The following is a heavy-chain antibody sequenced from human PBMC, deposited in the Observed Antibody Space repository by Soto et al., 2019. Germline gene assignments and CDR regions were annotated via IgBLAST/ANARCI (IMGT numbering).Heavy chain of an antibody. CDR3: AYNEADY. D-gene: IGHD1-1*01. CDR2: ISYDGSNK. CDR1: GFTFSRYG. V-gene: IGHV3-30*03. J-gene: IGHJ4*02. Sequence: QVQLVESGGGVVQRGGSLRLSCAASGFTFSRYGMHWVRQAPGKGLEWVAVISYDGSNKYYADSVKGRFTISRDNSKNTLYLQMNSLRAEDTAVYYCAYNEADYWGQGTLVTVSS.